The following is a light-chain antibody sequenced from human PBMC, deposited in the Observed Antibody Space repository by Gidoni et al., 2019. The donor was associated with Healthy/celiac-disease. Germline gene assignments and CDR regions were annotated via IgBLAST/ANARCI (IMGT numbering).Light chain of an antibody. Sequence: TGDRVTITCRASQGISSYLAWYQQKPGKAPKLLIYAASTLQSGVPSRFSGSGSGTDFTLTISCLQSEDFATYYCQQYYSYPPTFGQGTKVEIK. CDR1: QGISSY. CDR3: QQYYSYPPT. V-gene: IGKV1-8*01. CDR2: AAS. J-gene: IGKJ1*01.